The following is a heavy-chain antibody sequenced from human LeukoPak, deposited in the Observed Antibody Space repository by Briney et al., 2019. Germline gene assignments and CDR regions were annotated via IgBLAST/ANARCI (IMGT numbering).Heavy chain of an antibody. CDR2: MNPNSGNT. CDR1: GYTFTSYD. D-gene: IGHD3-9*01. V-gene: IGHV1-8*01. Sequence: SSVKVSCKASGYTFTSYDINWVRQATGQGLEWMGWMNPNSGNTGYAQKFQGRVTMTRNTSISTAYMELSSLRSEDTAVYYCARRPSKYYDILTGYYRSEFDYWGQGTLVTVSS. J-gene: IGHJ4*02. CDR3: ARRPSKYYDILTGYYRSEFDY.